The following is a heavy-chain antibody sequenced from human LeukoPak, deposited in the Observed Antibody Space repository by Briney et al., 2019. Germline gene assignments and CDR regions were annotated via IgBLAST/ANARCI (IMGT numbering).Heavy chain of an antibody. V-gene: IGHV3-11*01. CDR3: ARVVTRGYDFWSGYYGGYYYYMDV. D-gene: IGHD3-3*01. J-gene: IGHJ6*03. Sequence: PGGSLRLSCAASGFTFSDYYMSWIRQAPGKGLEWVSYISSSGSTIYYADSVKGRFTISRDNAKNSLYLQMNCLRAEDTAVYYCARVVTRGYDFWSGYYGGYYYYMDVWGKGTTVTVSS. CDR2: ISSSGSTI. CDR1: GFTFSDYY.